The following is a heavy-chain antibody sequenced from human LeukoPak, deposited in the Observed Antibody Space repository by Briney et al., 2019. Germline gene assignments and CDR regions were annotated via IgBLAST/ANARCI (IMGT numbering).Heavy chain of an antibody. Sequence: QPSETLSLTCTVSGGSISSYCWSWIRQPAGKGLEWIGRIYTSGSTNYNPSLKSRVTMSVDTSKNQFSLKLSSVTAADTAVYYCARAVTMVRGAPTGYYYYYYMDVWGKGTTVTVSS. CDR2: IYTSGST. J-gene: IGHJ6*03. CDR1: GGSISSYC. V-gene: IGHV4-4*07. D-gene: IGHD3-10*01. CDR3: ARAVTMVRGAPTGYYYYYYMDV.